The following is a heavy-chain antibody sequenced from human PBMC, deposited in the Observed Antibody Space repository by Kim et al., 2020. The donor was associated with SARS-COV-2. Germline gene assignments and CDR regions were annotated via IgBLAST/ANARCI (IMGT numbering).Heavy chain of an antibody. CDR2: T. Sequence: TIYAQKFQGRVTMTEDTSTDTAYMELSSLRSEDTAVYYCATADGYYAFDIWGQGTMVTVSS. V-gene: IGHV1-24*01. CDR3: ATADGYYAFDI. J-gene: IGHJ3*02. D-gene: IGHD1-1*01.